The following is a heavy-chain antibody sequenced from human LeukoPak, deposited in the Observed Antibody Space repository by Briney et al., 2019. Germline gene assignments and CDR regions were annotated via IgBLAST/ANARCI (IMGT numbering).Heavy chain of an antibody. Sequence: GGSLRLSCAASGFTFSSYGMHWVRQAPGKGLDWVAVIWYDGSNKYYVDSVKGRFTISRDNSKNTLYLQMNSLRAEDTAVYYCARDGYSGYDLGDYFDYWGQGTLVTVSS. CDR1: GFTFSSYG. CDR3: ARDGYSGYDLGDYFDY. V-gene: IGHV3-33*01. D-gene: IGHD5-12*01. J-gene: IGHJ4*02. CDR2: IWYDGSNK.